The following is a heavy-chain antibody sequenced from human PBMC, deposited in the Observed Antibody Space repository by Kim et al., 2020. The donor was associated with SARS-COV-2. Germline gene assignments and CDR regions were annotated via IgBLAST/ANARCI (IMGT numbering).Heavy chain of an antibody. CDR2: ISYDGSNK. V-gene: IGHV3-30*04. Sequence: GGSLRLSCAASGFTFSSYAMHWVRQAPGKGLEWVAVISYDGSNKYYADSVKGRFTISRDNSKNTLYLQMNSLSAEDTAVYYCARPHEGGMATNPDAFDIWGQGTMVTVSS. CDR3: ARPHEGGMATNPDAFDI. J-gene: IGHJ3*02. CDR1: GFTFSSYA. D-gene: IGHD5-12*01.